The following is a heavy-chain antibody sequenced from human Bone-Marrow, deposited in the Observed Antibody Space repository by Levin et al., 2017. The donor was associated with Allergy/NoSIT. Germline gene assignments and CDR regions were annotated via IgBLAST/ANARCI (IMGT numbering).Heavy chain of an antibody. Sequence: PSETLSLTCTVSGGSISSSSYYWGWIRQPPGTGLEWIGSMYYSGSTMHNPSLKSRVTISVDTSKNQVSLKLSSVTAADTGVYYSARWGRAAVAGDGDDAFDIWGQGTMVTVSS. V-gene: IGHV4-39*01. D-gene: IGHD6-19*01. CDR3: ARWGRAAVAGDGDDAFDI. CDR1: GGSISSSSYY. J-gene: IGHJ3*02. CDR2: MYYSGST.